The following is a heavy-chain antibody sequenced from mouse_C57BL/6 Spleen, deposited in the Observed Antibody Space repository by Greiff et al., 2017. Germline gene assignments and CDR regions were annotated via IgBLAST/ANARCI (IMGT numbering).Heavy chain of an antibody. CDR2: IYPSDSET. CDR3: ARGTTVAARFAY. J-gene: IGHJ3*01. V-gene: IGHV1-61*01. CDR1: GYTFTSYW. Sequence: QVQLQQPGAELVRPGSSVKLSCKASGYTFTSYWMDWVKQRPGQGLEWIGNIYPSDSETHYNQKFKDKATLTVDKSSSTAYMQLSSLTSEDSAVYYCARGTTVAARFAYWGQGTLVTVSA. D-gene: IGHD1-1*01.